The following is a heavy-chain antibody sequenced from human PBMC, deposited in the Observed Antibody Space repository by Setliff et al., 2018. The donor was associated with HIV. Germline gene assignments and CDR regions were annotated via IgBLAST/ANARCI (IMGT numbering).Heavy chain of an antibody. CDR2: IKPNGGGT. Sequence: ASVKVSCKTSGYTFTGYYIHWVRQAPGQGLEWMGWIKPNGGGTYFAQKFQGRVTITADKSTSTAYMELSSLRSEDTAVYYCARTRPYYYDSSGYRLGSMDVWGKGTTVTVSS. CDR3: ARTRPYYYDSSGYRLGSMDV. D-gene: IGHD3-22*01. J-gene: IGHJ6*04. CDR1: GYTFTGYY. V-gene: IGHV1-2*02.